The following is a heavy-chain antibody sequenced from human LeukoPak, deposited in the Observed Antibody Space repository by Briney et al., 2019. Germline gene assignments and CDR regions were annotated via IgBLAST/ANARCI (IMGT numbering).Heavy chain of an antibody. CDR3: ARWVGNRNWFDP. J-gene: IGHJ5*02. CDR1: GGSISSGSYL. V-gene: IGHV4-39*07. Sequence: SETLSLTCTVSGGSISSGSYLWGCVRQSPGKGLEWIGSISYSGSTYYNPSLKTRVTVSVDTSKNQFSLKVTSMTAADTAVYYCARWVGNRNWFDPWGQGTLVTVSS. D-gene: IGHD1-26*01. CDR2: ISYSGST.